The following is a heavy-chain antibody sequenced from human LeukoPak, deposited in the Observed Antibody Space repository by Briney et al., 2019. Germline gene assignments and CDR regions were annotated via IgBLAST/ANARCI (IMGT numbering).Heavy chain of an antibody. D-gene: IGHD3-3*01. CDR1: GYTFSSNS. CDR3: AGINDFRSGYPSVY. Sequence: GGSLRLSCAASGYTFSSNSMNWVRQAPGKGLEWVSSISSSSTYIYYADSVKGRFTISRDNAKNSLYLQMNSLRAEDTAVYYCAGINDFRSGYPSVYWGQGTQVTVSS. CDR2: ISSSSTYI. V-gene: IGHV3-21*01. J-gene: IGHJ4*02.